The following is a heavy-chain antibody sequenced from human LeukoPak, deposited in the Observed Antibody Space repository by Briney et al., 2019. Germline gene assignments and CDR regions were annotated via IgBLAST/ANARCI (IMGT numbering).Heavy chain of an antibody. CDR3: ARGETSSYDY. D-gene: IGHD2-2*01. V-gene: IGHV3-53*01. J-gene: IGHJ4*02. Sequence: PGGSLRLSCAASGFIFRNHWMHWVRQAPGKGLEWVSVIYSGGNTYYADSVKGRFTISRDNSKNTVYLQMNSLRAEDTAVYYCARGETSSYDYWGQGTLVTVSS. CDR1: GFIFRNHW. CDR2: IYSGGNT.